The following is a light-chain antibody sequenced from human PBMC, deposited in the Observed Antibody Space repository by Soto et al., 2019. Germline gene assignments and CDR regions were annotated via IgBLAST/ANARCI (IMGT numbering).Light chain of an antibody. CDR3: QQYGSSPQLT. V-gene: IGKV3-20*01. Sequence: EIVLTQSPGTLSFSPGERAPLFFMALQSVSSSYLAWYQQKPGQAPRLLLYGASSRATGIPDRFSGSGSGTDFTLTISRLEPEDFAVYYCQQYGSSPQLTFGGGTKVDIK. CDR2: GAS. CDR1: QSVSSSY. J-gene: IGKJ4*01.